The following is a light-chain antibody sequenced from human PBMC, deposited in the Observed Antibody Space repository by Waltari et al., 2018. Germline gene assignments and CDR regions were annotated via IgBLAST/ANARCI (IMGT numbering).Light chain of an antibody. CDR3: QQYGSSPWT. J-gene: IGKJ1*01. V-gene: IGKV3-20*01. CDR2: GAS. Sequence: EIVLTQSPGTLCLSPGERATLSCRSSQSVSSSYFAGYQQKPGQAPRLLIYGASSRATGIPDRFSGSGSGTDFTLTISRLEPEDFAVYYCQQYGSSPWTFGQGTKVEIK. CDR1: QSVSSSY.